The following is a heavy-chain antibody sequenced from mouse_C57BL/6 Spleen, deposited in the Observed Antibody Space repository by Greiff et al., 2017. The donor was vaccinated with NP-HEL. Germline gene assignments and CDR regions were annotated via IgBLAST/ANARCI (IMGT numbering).Heavy chain of an antibody. Sequence: QVQLKESGPELVKPGASVKISCKASGYEFSSSWMNWVKQRPGKGLEWIGRIYPGDGDANYNGKFKGKATLTADKSSSTAYMQLSSLTSEDSAVYFCARGGEDAMDYWGQGTSVTVSS. J-gene: IGHJ4*01. V-gene: IGHV1-82*01. CDR2: IYPGDGDA. CDR3: ARGGEDAMDY. CDR1: GYEFSSSW.